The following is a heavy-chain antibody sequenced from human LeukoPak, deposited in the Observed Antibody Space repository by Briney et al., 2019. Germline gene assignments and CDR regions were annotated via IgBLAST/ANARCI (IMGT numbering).Heavy chain of an antibody. V-gene: IGHV4-59*08. J-gene: IGHJ3*02. CDR1: GGSISSYY. CDR3: ARLLWELGVGAFDI. D-gene: IGHD1-26*01. Sequence: PSETLSLTCTVSGGSISSYYWSWIRQPPGKGLEWIGYIYYSGSTNYNPSLKSRVTISVDTSKNQFSLKLSSVTAADTAVYYCARLLWELGVGAFDIWGQGTMVTVSS. CDR2: IYYSGST.